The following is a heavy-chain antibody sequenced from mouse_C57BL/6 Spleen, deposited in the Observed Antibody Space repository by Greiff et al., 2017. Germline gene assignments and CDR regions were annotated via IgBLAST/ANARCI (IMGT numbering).Heavy chain of an antibody. CDR2: IDPSDSYT. J-gene: IGHJ2*01. D-gene: IGHD2-5*01. CDR3: ARTPYSNLSG. CDR1: GYTFTSYW. Sequence: QVQLQQPGAELVRPGTSVKLSCKASGYTFTSYWMHWVKQRPGQGLEWIGVIDPSDSYTNYNQKFKGKATLTVDTSSSTAYMQLSSLTSEDSAVYYCARTPYSNLSGWGQGTTLTVSS. V-gene: IGHV1-59*01.